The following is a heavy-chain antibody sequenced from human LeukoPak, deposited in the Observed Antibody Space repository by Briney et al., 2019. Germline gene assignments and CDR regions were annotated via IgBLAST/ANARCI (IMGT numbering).Heavy chain of an antibody. CDR1: GGSISSYY. Sequence: PSETLSLTCTVSGGSISSYYWSWIRQPPGKGLEWIGYIYYSGGTNYNPSLKSRVTISVDTSKNQFSLKLSSVTAADTAVYYCARAPYYDYVWGSYRLQGVAFDIWGQGTMVTVSS. J-gene: IGHJ3*02. D-gene: IGHD3-16*02. V-gene: IGHV4-59*01. CDR3: ARAPYYDYVWGSYRLQGVAFDI. CDR2: IYYSGGT.